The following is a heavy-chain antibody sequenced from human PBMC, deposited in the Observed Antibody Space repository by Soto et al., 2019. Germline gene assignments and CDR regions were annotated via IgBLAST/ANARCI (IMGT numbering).Heavy chain of an antibody. CDR3: ARGVGWFGDVYFDY. J-gene: IGHJ4*02. CDR1: GYTFTSYA. D-gene: IGHD3-10*01. V-gene: IGHV1-3*01. CDR2: INGGSGNT. Sequence: ASVKVSCKASGYTFTSYAMHWIRQAPGQRLEWMGWINGGSGNTKYSQKFQGRVTITRDTSASTAYMELSSLRSEDTAVYYCARGVGWFGDVYFDYWGQGTLVTVSS.